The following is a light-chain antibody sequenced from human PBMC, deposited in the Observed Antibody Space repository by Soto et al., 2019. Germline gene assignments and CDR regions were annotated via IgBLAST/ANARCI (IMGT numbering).Light chain of an antibody. CDR2: AAS. Sequence: DIQMTQSPSSLSASVGARVTITCRASQSISSYLNWYQQKPGKAPKLMIYAASSLQSGVPSRFSGSGSGTDFTLTISSLQPEDVATYYCQQSYSTLLTFGQGTKVDI. CDR1: QSISSY. J-gene: IGKJ1*01. CDR3: QQSYSTLLT. V-gene: IGKV1-39*01.